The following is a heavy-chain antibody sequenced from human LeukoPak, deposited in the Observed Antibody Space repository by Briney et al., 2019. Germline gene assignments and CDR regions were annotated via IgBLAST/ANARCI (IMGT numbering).Heavy chain of an antibody. CDR1: GFTFDDYA. CDR2: ISWNSGSI. D-gene: IGHD3-3*01. J-gene: IGHJ4*02. Sequence: GRSLRLSCAASGFTFDDYAMHWVRQAPGKGLEWVSGISWNSGSIGYADSVKGRFTISRDNAKNSLYLQMNSLRAEDTALYYCAKAGKGYDFWSGYGDWGQGTLVTVSS. CDR3: AKAGKGYDFWSGYGD. V-gene: IGHV3-9*01.